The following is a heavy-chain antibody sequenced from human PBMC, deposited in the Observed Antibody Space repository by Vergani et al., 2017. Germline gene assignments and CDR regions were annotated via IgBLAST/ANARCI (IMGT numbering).Heavy chain of an antibody. CDR2: IWYDGSNK. Sequence: QVHLVESGGGVVQPGRSLRLSCAASGFTFGSFGMHWVRQAPGKGLEWVAVIWYDGSNKQYADSVKGRFTVSRDNSQSTLYLQMNSLRAEDTAMYYCARDLRLMYNRFDPWGQGTLVTVSS. CDR3: ARDLRLMYNRFDP. D-gene: IGHD3-3*01. J-gene: IGHJ5*02. CDR1: GFTFGSFG. V-gene: IGHV3-33*01.